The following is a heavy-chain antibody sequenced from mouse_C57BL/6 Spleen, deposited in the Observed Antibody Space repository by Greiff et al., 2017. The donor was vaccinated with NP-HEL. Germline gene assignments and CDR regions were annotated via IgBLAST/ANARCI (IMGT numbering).Heavy chain of an antibody. Sequence: QVQLQQSGPGLVQPSQCLSITCTASGFSLTSYGVHWVRQSPGKGLEWLGVIWSGGSTDYNAAFISRLSISNDNYKSQVCFKMNSLQADDEAIYYCGRYGYDEGAWFAYWGQGTLGTVSA. CDR3: GRYGYDEGAWFAY. V-gene: IGHV2-2*01. CDR1: GFSLTSYG. D-gene: IGHD2-2*01. CDR2: IWSGGST. J-gene: IGHJ3*01.